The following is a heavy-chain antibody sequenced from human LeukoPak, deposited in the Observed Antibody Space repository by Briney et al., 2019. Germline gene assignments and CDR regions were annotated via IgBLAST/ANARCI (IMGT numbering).Heavy chain of an antibody. V-gene: IGHV1-18*01. Sequence: GASVKVSCKASGYTFTSYGISWVRQAPGQGLEWMGWISAYNGNTNYAQKLQGRVTMTTDTSTSTAYMELRSLRSDDTAVYYCARESKRRDGYNWESYYYYGMDVWGQGTTVTVSS. CDR3: ARESKRRDGYNWESYYYYGMDV. CDR1: GYTFTSYG. J-gene: IGHJ6*02. CDR2: ISAYNGNT. D-gene: IGHD5-24*01.